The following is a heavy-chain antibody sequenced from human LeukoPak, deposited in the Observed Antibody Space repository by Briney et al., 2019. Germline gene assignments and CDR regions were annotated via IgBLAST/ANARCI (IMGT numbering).Heavy chain of an antibody. J-gene: IGHJ3*02. V-gene: IGHV3-7*01. CDR2: IKQDGSEK. CDR1: GFTFSSYW. D-gene: IGHD1-26*01. Sequence: PGGSLRLSCAASGFTFSSYWMSWVRQAPGKGLEWVANIKQDGSEKYYVDSVKGRFTISRDNAKNSLYLQMNSLRAEDTAVYYCARDLHSGSYDAFDIWGQGTMVTVSS. CDR3: ARDLHSGSYDAFDI.